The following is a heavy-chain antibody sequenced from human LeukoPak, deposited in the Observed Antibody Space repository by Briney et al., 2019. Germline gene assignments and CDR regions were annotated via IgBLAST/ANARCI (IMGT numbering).Heavy chain of an antibody. D-gene: IGHD3-22*01. CDR1: GYSFTSYW. CDR2: IYPGDSDT. Sequence: GESLKISFKGSGYSFTSYWIGWVRPMPGKGLEWMGIIYPGDSDTRYSPSFQGQVTISADKSISTAYLQWSSLKASDTAMYYCARTGDSSGYSWYFDLWGRGTLVTVSS. V-gene: IGHV5-51*01. J-gene: IGHJ2*01. CDR3: ARTGDSSGYSWYFDL.